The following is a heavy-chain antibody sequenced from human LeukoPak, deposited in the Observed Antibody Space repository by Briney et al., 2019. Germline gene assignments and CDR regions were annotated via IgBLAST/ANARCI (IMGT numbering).Heavy chain of an antibody. J-gene: IGHJ4*02. CDR2: IRYDGSNK. V-gene: IGHV3-30*02. Sequence: QSGGSLRLSCAASGFTFSSYGMNWVRQAPGKGLEWVAFIRYDGSNKYYADSVKGRFTISRDNSKNTLYLQMNSLRAEDTAVYYCAKLRGATVTTAADYWGQGTLVTVSS. CDR1: GFTFSSYG. D-gene: IGHD4-11*01. CDR3: AKLRGATVTTAADY.